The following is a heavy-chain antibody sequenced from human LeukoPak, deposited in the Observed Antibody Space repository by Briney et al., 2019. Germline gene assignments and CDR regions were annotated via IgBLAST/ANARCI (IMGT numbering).Heavy chain of an antibody. CDR1: GFSISSYE. CDR2: ISSSGSTI. D-gene: IGHD1-7*01. J-gene: IGHJ6*03. Sequence: GGSLRLSCAASGFSISSYEMSWVRQAPGKGLESVSYISSSGSTIYYADSVKGRFTISRDNAKNSLYLRMNSLRAEDTAVYYCARVELAPYYYYMDVWGKGTTVTVSS. V-gene: IGHV3-48*03. CDR3: ARVELAPYYYYMDV.